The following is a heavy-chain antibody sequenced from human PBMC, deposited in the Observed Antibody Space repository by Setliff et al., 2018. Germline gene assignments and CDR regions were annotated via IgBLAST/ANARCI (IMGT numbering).Heavy chain of an antibody. D-gene: IGHD3-16*01. CDR3: AKSANRVQIWFGDYMDV. V-gene: IGHV3-23*01. CDR1: GFTFSTHA. CDR2: FSYSGGDT. J-gene: IGHJ6*03. Sequence: GGSLRLSCAASGFTFSTHAMTWVRQAPGKGLEWVSAFSYSGGDTYYADSVKGRFTISRDNSKNTLYLQMNSLKADDTAVYYCAKSANRVQIWFGDYMDVWGKGTTVTVSS.